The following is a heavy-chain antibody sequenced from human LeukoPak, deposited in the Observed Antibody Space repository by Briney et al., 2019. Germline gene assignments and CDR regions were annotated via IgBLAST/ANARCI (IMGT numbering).Heavy chain of an antibody. Sequence: ASVTVSCKASGYTFTSYYMHWVRQAPGQGLEWMGIINPSGGSTSYAQKFQGRVTMTRDTSTSTVYMELSSLRSEDTAVYYCAREGGVSVYYDSSGYPDYWGQGTLVTVSS. CDR2: INPSGGST. V-gene: IGHV1-46*01. D-gene: IGHD3-22*01. J-gene: IGHJ4*02. CDR3: AREGGVSVYYDSSGYPDY. CDR1: GYTFTSYY.